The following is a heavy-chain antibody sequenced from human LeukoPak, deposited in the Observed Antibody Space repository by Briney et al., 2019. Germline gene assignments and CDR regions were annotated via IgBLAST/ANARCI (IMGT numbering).Heavy chain of an antibody. D-gene: IGHD6-13*01. CDR1: GGSISSYY. CDR2: IYYSGST. CDR3: ARDSQSGQLVLSDSYYYMDV. Sequence: SETLSLTCTVSGGSISSYYWSWIRQPPGKGLEWIGYIYYSGSTNYNPSLKSRVTISVDTSKNQFSLKLSSVTAADTAVYYCARDSQSGQLVLSDSYYYMDVWGKGTTVTISS. V-gene: IGHV4-59*01. J-gene: IGHJ6*03.